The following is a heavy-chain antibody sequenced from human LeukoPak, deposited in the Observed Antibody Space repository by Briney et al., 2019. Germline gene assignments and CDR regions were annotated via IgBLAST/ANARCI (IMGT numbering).Heavy chain of an antibody. Sequence: ASVKVSCKASGYTFISYNINWLRQATGQGLEWMGWVNPRSGDAGYLQKFQGRLTITRDSSIDAAYMDLSGLNSEDTAVYYCARGVPLGYCTYGVCYPPYYFDYWGQGTLVTASS. D-gene: IGHD2-8*01. CDR3: ARGVPLGYCTYGVCYPPYYFDY. CDR1: GYTFISYN. CDR2: VNPRSGDA. V-gene: IGHV1-8*03. J-gene: IGHJ4*02.